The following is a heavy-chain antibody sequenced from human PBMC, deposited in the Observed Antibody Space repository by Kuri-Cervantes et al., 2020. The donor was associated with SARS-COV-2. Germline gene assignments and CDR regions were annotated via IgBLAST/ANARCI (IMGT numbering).Heavy chain of an antibody. CDR1: GFTFSTYW. D-gene: IGHD6-6*01. CDR2: IKSDGSET. V-gene: IGHV3-74*01. CDR3: AKDDLSSSFDY. Sequence: GESLKISCAASGFTFSTYWMHWVRQVPGKGLVWVSRIKSDGSETNYADSVQGRFTISRDNARNTLYLQVNSLRVEDTAVYYCAKDDLSSSFDYWGQGTLVVASS. J-gene: IGHJ4*02.